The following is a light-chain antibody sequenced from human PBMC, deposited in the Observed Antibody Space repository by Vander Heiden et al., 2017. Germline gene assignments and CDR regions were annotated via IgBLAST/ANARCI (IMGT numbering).Light chain of an antibody. CDR2: DDS. V-gene: IGLV3-21*02. J-gene: IGLJ1*01. CDR3: QVWDSITDHV. Sequence: SYVLTPPPSVSVAPGQTAAITCGGNTIGSKGVHWYRQEPGQAPVLVVYDDSDRPSGIPERFSGSTRGNTAMLTISRVEAGDEADYYCQVWDSITDHVFGTGTRVTVL. CDR1: TIGSKG.